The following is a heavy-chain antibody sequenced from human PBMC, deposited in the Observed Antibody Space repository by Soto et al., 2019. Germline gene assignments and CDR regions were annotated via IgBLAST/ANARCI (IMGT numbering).Heavy chain of an antibody. Sequence: QVQLQESGPGLVKPSETLSLTCIVSGGSVSGYYWNWIRQPPGKGLEWIGRIYSSGSSNHNPSLKSRVTMSVDTSKNQFSLKLRSLTAADTAVYYCARAKGGSSLAFDIWGQGTMVIVSS. CDR2: IYSSGSS. CDR3: ARAKGGSSLAFDI. V-gene: IGHV4-4*07. D-gene: IGHD1-26*01. J-gene: IGHJ3*02. CDR1: GGSVSGYY.